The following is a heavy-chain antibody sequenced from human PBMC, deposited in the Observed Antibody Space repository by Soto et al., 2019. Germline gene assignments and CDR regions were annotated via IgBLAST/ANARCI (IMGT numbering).Heavy chain of an antibody. D-gene: IGHD1-26*01. Sequence: EVQLVESGGGLVQPGGSLRLSCAASGFRFSDHYMDWVRQAPGKGLEWVGRVRSKPNSYTTEYAASVKGRFTVSRDDSESSLCLQMNSLKPEDTAVYYCARDKLGGGFDYWGQGTLVTVSS. CDR3: ARDKLGGGFDY. CDR2: VRSKPNSYTT. CDR1: GFRFSDHY. J-gene: IGHJ4*02. V-gene: IGHV3-72*01.